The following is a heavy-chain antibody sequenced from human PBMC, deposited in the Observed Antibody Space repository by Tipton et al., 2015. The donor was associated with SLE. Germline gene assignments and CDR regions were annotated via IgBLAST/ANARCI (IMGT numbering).Heavy chain of an antibody. CDR3: ARPYSSSWAFDY. J-gene: IGHJ4*02. D-gene: IGHD6-13*01. Sequence: GLVKPSETLSLTCAVSGYSISSGYYWGWIRQPPGKGLEWIGYIYNSGSTNYNPSLKSRVTISVDTSKNQFSLKLSSVTAADTAVYYCARPYSSSWAFDYWGQGTLVTVSS. V-gene: IGHV4-38-2*01. CDR1: GYSISSGYY. CDR2: IYNSGST.